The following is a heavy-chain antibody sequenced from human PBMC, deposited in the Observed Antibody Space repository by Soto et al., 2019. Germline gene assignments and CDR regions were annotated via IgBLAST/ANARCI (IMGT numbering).Heavy chain of an antibody. V-gene: IGHV3-23*01. CDR1: GFTFSSYA. Sequence: VQLLESGGGLVQPGGSLRLSCAASGFTFSSYAMSWVRQAPGKGLEWVSAISGSGGSTYYADSVKGRFTISRDNSKNTLYLQMNSLRAEDTAVYYCAKVKYPYSSRPNWFDPWGQGTLVTVSS. J-gene: IGHJ5*02. D-gene: IGHD6-13*01. CDR2: ISGSGGST. CDR3: AKVKYPYSSRPNWFDP.